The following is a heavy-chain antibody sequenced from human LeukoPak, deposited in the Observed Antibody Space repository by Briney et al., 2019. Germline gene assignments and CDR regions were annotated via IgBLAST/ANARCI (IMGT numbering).Heavy chain of an antibody. Sequence: SETLSLTCAVSGGSISSSNWWSWVRQPPGKGLEWIGEIYHSGSTNYNPSLKSRVTISVDKSKNQFSLKLSSVTAADTAVYYCAAGYLSSWYYFDYWGQGTLVTVSS. CDR2: IYHSGST. J-gene: IGHJ4*02. CDR1: GGSISSSNW. D-gene: IGHD6-13*01. CDR3: AAGYLSSWYYFDY. V-gene: IGHV4-4*02.